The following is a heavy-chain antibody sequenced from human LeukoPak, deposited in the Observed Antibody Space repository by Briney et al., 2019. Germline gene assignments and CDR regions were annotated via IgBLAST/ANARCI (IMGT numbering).Heavy chain of an antibody. CDR2: IYPGDSDT. V-gene: IGHV5-51*01. Sequence: GESLKISCKGSGYSFTSYWIGWVRQMPGKGLEWMGIIYPGDSDTRYSPSFQGQVTISADKSISTAYLQWSNLKASDTAMYYCARCSSGYYYYFDYWGQGTLVTVSS. D-gene: IGHD3-22*01. CDR3: ARCSSGYYYYFDY. CDR1: GYSFTSYW. J-gene: IGHJ4*02.